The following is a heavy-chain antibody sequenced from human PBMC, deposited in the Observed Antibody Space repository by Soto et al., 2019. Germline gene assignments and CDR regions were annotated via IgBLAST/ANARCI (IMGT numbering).Heavy chain of an antibody. V-gene: IGHV4-59*08. CDR1: GGSISSYY. D-gene: IGHD2-21*02. J-gene: IGHJ4*02. CDR3: ARRVTIWYFDY. CDR2: IYYSGST. Sequence: QVQLQESGPGLVKPSETLSLTCTVSGGSISSYYWSWIRQPPGKGLEWIGYIYYSGSTNYNPSLKSRVTISVDTSKNQFSLKLSSVTAADPAVYYCARRVTIWYFDYWGQGTLVTVSS.